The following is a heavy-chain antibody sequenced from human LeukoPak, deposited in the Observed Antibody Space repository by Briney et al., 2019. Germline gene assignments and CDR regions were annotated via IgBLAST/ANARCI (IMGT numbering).Heavy chain of an antibody. CDR1: GESISRGSYY. D-gene: IGHD4-23*01. J-gene: IGHJ5*02. CDR2: IYTSGNT. Sequence: SETLSLTCSVAGESISRGSYYWSWIRQPAGKGLEWIGRIYTSGNTNYNPSLESRVTISVDTSKNQFSLKLSSVTAADTAVYYCARDREVEEDYGANGLVFDPWGQGTLVTVSS. CDR3: ARDREVEEDYGANGLVFDP. V-gene: IGHV4-61*02.